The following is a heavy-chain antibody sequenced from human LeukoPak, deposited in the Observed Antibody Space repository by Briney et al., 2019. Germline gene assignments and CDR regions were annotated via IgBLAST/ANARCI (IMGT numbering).Heavy chain of an antibody. CDR3: ARAFQSLGGLSLPDF. Sequence: ASVKVSCKASGYTFTNYAMNWVRQAPGQGLEWMGWIHPSTGNPTYAQGSTGRFVFSLDTSVSTTYLQIRSLKAEDTAVYYCARAFQSLGGLSLPDFWGQGTLVTVSS. CDR1: GYTFTNYA. V-gene: IGHV7-4-1*02. CDR2: IHPSTGNP. D-gene: IGHD3-16*02. J-gene: IGHJ4*02.